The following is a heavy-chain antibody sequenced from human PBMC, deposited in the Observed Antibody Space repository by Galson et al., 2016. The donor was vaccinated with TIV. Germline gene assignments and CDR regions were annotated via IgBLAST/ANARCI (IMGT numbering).Heavy chain of an antibody. V-gene: IGHV1-3*01. CDR1: GYTFTSRA. CDR3: ARDGGGTPAKSLGY. Sequence: SVKVSCKASGYTFTSRAMHWVRQAPGQSLEWMAWINAGNGNKKYSENFQGRLTITRDTSASTVYMELSSLRSEDTAVYYCARDGGGTPAKSLGYWGQGTLVTVSS. CDR2: INAGNGNK. J-gene: IGHJ4*02. D-gene: IGHD3-16*01.